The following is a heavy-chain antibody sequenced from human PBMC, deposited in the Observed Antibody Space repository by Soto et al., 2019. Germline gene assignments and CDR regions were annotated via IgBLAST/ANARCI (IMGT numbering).Heavy chain of an antibody. Sequence: QVQLVESGGGVVQPGRSLRLSCEASGFTFSSYGMHWVRQAPGQGLEWVAVIWPDRSNKYYAESVKGRFTISRDNSKNTLYVEMNSLRAECTAVYYCAREGYGSGSYYIDYGGQGTLVTVSP. D-gene: IGHD3-10*01. J-gene: IGHJ4*02. V-gene: IGHV3-33*01. CDR3: AREGYGSGSYYIDY. CDR1: GFTFSSYG. CDR2: IWPDRSNK.